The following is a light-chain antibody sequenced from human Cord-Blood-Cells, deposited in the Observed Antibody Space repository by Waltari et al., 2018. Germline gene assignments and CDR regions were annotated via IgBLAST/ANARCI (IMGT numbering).Light chain of an antibody. CDR3: QQYDNLLT. CDR1: QDISNY. V-gene: IGKV1-33*01. J-gene: IGKJ2*01. Sequence: DIQMTHSPLSLSASVGDRVTITCQASQDISNYLNWYQQKPGNAHKLLIYDASNLETGVPSRFSGSGSGTDFTFTISSLQPEDIATYYCQQYDNLLTFGQGTKLEIK. CDR2: DAS.